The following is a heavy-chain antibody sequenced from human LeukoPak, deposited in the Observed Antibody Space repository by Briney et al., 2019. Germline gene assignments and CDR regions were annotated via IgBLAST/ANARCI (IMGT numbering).Heavy chain of an antibody. V-gene: IGHV3-74*01. Sequence: GGSLRLSCAASGFIFSTYWMHWVRQAPGKGLLWLSRINPVCSTSTSAASVPRPLTISTDNSNNTLYLQISSLKPHDTAVYYCARGGLQLLHCCGQGTLFSVSS. CDR1: GFIFSTYW. CDR3: ARGGLQLLHC. J-gene: IGHJ4*02. CDR2: INPVCSTS. D-gene: IGHD2-15*01.